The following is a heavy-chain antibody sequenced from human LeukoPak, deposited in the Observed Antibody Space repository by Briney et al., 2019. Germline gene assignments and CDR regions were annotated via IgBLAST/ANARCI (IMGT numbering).Heavy chain of an antibody. CDR2: ISSSGTYV. Sequence: PGGSLRLSCAASGFTFSSYGMHWVRQAPGKGLEWVSSISSSGTYVYYADSVKGRFTISRDNAKNSLYLQMNSLRVKDTAVYYCARDLGYCSSTSCYNRWFDPWGQGTLVAVSS. J-gene: IGHJ5*02. D-gene: IGHD2-2*02. CDR3: ARDLGYCSSTSCYNRWFDP. CDR1: GFTFSSYG. V-gene: IGHV3-21*01.